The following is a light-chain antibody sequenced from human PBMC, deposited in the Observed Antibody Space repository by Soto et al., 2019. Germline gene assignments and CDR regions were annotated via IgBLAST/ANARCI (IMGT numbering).Light chain of an antibody. Sequence: QSALTQPASVSGSLGQSISISCTGTSSDIGSYNLVSWYQHYPGKAPKLMILEVSERPSGVSNRFSGSKSGDTASLTISGLQAEDEADYYCCSYAGSGKVVFGGGTKVTVL. CDR2: EVS. CDR1: SSDIGSYNL. CDR3: CSYAGSGKVV. V-gene: IGLV2-23*02. J-gene: IGLJ3*02.